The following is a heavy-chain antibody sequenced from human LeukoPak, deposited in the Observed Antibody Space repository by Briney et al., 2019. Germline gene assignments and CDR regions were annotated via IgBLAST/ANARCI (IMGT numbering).Heavy chain of an antibody. CDR2: IYYSGST. D-gene: IGHD1-1*01. V-gene: IGHV4-59*01. CDR1: GGSISSYY. Sequence: SETLSLTCTVSGGSISSYYWSWIRQPPGKGLEWIEYIYYSGSTNYNPSLKNRVTISVDTSKNQFSLKLSSVTAADTAVYYCARRSPVLANWFDPWGQGTLVTVSS. CDR3: ARRSPVLANWFDP. J-gene: IGHJ5*02.